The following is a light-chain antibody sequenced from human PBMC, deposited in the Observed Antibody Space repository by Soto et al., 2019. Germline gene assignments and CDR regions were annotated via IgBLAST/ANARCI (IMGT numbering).Light chain of an antibody. Sequence: EIVLTQSPGTMSLSPGERATLSCRASQSVSSSYLAWYQQKPGQAPRLLIYGASSRATGIPDRFSGSGSGTDFTLTISRLEPEDFAVDYCQQYGSSPPNTFGQGTRLEIE. CDR3: QQYGSSPPNT. V-gene: IGKV3-20*01. CDR2: GAS. J-gene: IGKJ5*01. CDR1: QSVSSSY.